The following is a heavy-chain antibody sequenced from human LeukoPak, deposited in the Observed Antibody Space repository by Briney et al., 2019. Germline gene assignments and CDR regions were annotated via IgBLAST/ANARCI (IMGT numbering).Heavy chain of an antibody. V-gene: IGHV4-38-2*01. CDR1: GYSISSGYY. CDR2: IYHSGST. J-gene: IGHJ4*02. CDR3: ARHGWELRKYFDY. Sequence: PSETLSLTCAVSGYSISSGYYWGCIRQPPGKGLEWIGSIYHSGSTYYNPSLKSRVTISVDTSKNQFSLKLSSVTAADTAAYYCARHGWELRKYFDYWGQGTLVTVSS. D-gene: IGHD1-26*01.